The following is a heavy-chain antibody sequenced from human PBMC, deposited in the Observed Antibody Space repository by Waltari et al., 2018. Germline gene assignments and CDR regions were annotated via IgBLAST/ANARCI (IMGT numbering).Heavy chain of an antibody. Sequence: QVQPVPSGAEGKKPAASVKHSCKVSGYTLPELSTHWERRAPGKGLAWMGGFDPEDGETIYAQKFQGRVTMTEDTSTDTAYMELSSLRSEDTAVYYCAAEARVEVSSGWVEWGQGTLVTVSS. CDR2: FDPEDGET. D-gene: IGHD6-19*01. J-gene: IGHJ4*02. V-gene: IGHV1-24*01. CDR3: AAEARVEVSSGWVE. CDR1: GYTLPELS.